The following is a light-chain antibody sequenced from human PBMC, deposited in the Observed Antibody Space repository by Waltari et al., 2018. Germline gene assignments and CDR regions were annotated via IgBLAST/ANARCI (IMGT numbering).Light chain of an antibody. V-gene: IGLV5-45*03. CDR1: RGINVGTYR. CDR2: YKSDSDK. CDR3: MIWHNNAWV. J-gene: IGLJ3*02. Sequence: QAVLTQPSSLSASPGASASLTCTLRRGINVGTYRIYWYQPKPGSPPQYLLRYKSDSDKQQGSGVPSRFSGSKDASANVGLLVISGLQSEDEADYYCMIWHNNAWVFGGGTKLTVL.